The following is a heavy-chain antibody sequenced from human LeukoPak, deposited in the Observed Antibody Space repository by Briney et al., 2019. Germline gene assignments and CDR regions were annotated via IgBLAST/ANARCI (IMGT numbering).Heavy chain of an antibody. Sequence: GGSLRLSCAASGFTFSSYWMSWVRQAPGKGLEWASAISGSGGLTYYADSVKGRFTISRDNSEKTLFLQLNGLRAEDTAVYYCAKEVSDYDILTGYSAYNWLDPWGQGTLVTVSS. J-gene: IGHJ5*02. V-gene: IGHV3-23*01. CDR3: AKEVSDYDILTGYSAYNWLDP. D-gene: IGHD3-9*01. CDR1: GFTFSSYW. CDR2: ISGSGGLT.